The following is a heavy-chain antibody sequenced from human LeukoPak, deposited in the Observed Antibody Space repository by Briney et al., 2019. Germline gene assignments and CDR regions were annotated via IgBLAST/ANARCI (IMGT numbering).Heavy chain of an antibody. CDR2: INHSGST. CDR3: ARRNEAYYYDSSGFKYYYYMDV. D-gene: IGHD3-22*01. Sequence: SETLSLTCAVYGGSFSGYYWSWIRQPPGKGLEWIGEINHSGSTNYNPSLKSRVTISVDTSKNQFSLKLSSVTAADTAVYYCARRNEAYYYDSSGFKYYYYMDVWGKGTTVTISS. CDR1: GGSFSGYY. J-gene: IGHJ6*03. V-gene: IGHV4-34*01.